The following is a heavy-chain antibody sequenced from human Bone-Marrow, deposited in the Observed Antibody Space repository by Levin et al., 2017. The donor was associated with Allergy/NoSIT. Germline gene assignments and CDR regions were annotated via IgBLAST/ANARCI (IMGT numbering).Heavy chain of an antibody. CDR2: IYYSGNT. D-gene: IGHD5-24*01. J-gene: IGHJ4*02. CDR3: AREDGYGFDY. CDR1: GGSISTGGFH. Sequence: SETLSLTCSLSGGSISTGGFHWSWVRQRPGKGLEWIGYIYYSGNTYYNPSLQSRLSISIDTSKNQFSLRLTSVTAADTAVYYCAREDGYGFDYWGQGTLVTVSS. V-gene: IGHV4-31*03.